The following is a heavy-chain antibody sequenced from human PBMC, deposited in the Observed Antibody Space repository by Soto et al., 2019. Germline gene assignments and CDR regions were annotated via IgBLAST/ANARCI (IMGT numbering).Heavy chain of an antibody. CDR1: LRTFISSA. CDR3: ARVADCSGWVFDP. D-gene: IGHD6-19*01. V-gene: IGHV1-69*13. Sequence: SEKVASKASLRTFISSAISWVLQAPGQGLEWMGGIIPICATATYAQKFQGRVTITADECTSTAYMELTSLRAEDTAVYYCARVADCSGWVFDPWGQRNLVTVSS. CDR2: IIPICATA. J-gene: IGHJ5*02.